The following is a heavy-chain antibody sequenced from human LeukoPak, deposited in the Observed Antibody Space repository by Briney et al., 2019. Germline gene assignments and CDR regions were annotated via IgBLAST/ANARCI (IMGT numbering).Heavy chain of an antibody. CDR1: DYTFNTFG. Sequence: ASVKVSCKTSDYTFNTFGITWVRQAPGQGLEWMGWISAYNGNTNYAQKFQGRVTMTTDISTSTAYMELRSLTSDDTAIYYCARDVDAGDYYYGMDIWGQGTTVTVSS. CDR2: ISAYNGNT. CDR3: ARDVDAGDYYYGMDI. D-gene: IGHD7-27*01. V-gene: IGHV1-18*01. J-gene: IGHJ6*01.